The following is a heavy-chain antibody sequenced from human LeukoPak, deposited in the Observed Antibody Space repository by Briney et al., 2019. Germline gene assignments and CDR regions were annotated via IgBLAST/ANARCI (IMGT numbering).Heavy chain of an antibody. D-gene: IGHD2/OR15-2a*01. J-gene: IGHJ4*02. V-gene: IGHV3-23*01. CDR1: GFAFSRYA. CDR2: ISGSSSGS. CDR3: AKEPGAATTYYFDS. Sequence: GGSLRLSCAASGFAFSRYAMNWVRQGPGKGLEWVSSISGSSSGSYYTDSVKGRYTISRDNSNNTLYLQMNNLRVEDTAIYYCAKEPGAATTYYFDSWGQGTLVTVSS.